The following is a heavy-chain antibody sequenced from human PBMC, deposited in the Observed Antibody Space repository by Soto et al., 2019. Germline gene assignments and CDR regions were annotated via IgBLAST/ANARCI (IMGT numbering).Heavy chain of an antibody. D-gene: IGHD3-10*01. Sequence: GGSLRLSCTASGFTFSSYNMNWVRRPPGKGLEWVSSINSSSSYIYYADSVQGRFTISRDNAKNSLYLRMNSLRAEDTAVYYCAGYTRGSPPTNWGQGTLVTVSS. V-gene: IGHV3-21*01. J-gene: IGHJ4*02. CDR3: AGYTRGSPPTN. CDR2: INSSSSYI. CDR1: GFTFSSYN.